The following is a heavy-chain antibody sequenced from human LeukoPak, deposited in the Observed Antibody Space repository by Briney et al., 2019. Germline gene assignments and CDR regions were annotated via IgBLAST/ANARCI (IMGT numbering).Heavy chain of an antibody. Sequence: SETLSLTCTVSGGSISNSSYYWVWIRQPPGKGLEWIGTIYYSGNTYYNPSLKSRVTISIDTSKNQFSLKLSSVTAADTAVYYCATRYCSGGSCYSIWFDPWGQGTLVTVSS. CDR1: GGSISNSSYY. V-gene: IGHV4-39*07. CDR3: ATRYCSGGSCYSIWFDP. D-gene: IGHD2-15*01. CDR2: IYYSGNT. J-gene: IGHJ5*02.